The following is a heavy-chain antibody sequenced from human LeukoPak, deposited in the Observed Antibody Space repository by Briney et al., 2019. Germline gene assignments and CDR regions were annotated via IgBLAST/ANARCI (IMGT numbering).Heavy chain of an antibody. D-gene: IGHD3-22*01. J-gene: IGHJ3*02. CDR3: TSQLTTFAEVVAGAFDI. Sequence: GGSLRLSCTASGFTFGDYAMSWFRQAPGKGLEWVGFIRSKAYGGTTEYAASVKGRFTISRDDSKSIAYLQMNSLKTEDTAVYYCTSQLTTFAEVVAGAFDIWGQGTMVTVSS. CDR2: IRSKAYGGTT. CDR1: GFTFGDYA. V-gene: IGHV3-49*03.